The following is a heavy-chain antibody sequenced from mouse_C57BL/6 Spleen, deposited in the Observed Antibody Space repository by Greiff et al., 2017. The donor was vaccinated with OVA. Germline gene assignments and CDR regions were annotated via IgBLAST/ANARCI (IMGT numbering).Heavy chain of an antibody. J-gene: IGHJ2*01. CDR3: ARASYYGSSYFDY. Sequence: VKLKQPGAELVKPGASVKMSCKASGYTFTSYWITWVKQRPGQGLEWIGDIYPGSGSTNYNEKFKSKATLTVDTSSSTAYMQLSSLTSEDSAVYYCARASYYGSSYFDYWGQGTTLTVSS. CDR1: GYTFTSYW. V-gene: IGHV1-55*01. D-gene: IGHD1-1*01. CDR2: IYPGSGST.